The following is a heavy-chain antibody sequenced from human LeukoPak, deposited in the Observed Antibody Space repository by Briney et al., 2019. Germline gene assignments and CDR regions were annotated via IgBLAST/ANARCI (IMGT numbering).Heavy chain of an antibody. CDR2: ISAYNGDT. D-gene: IGHD6-19*01. CDR1: GYTSTSHG. V-gene: IGHV1-18*01. Sequence: EASVTVSCKASGYTSTSHGISWVRQAPGQGLEWMGWISAYNGDTKYAQKTQGRVTMTTDASTSTAYMELRSLRSDDTAMYYCARDPSNTSGFYAYLDSWGQGTLVTVSS. CDR3: ARDPSNTSGFYAYLDS. J-gene: IGHJ4*02.